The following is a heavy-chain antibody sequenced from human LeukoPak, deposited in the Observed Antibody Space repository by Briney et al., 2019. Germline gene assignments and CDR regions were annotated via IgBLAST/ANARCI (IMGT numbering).Heavy chain of an antibody. CDR3: ANLPAKGAIDY. CDR2: ISYDGSNK. V-gene: IGHV3-30*18. Sequence: GGSLRLSCAASGFTFSSYGMHWVRQAPGKGLEWVAVISYDGSNKYYADSVKDRFTISRDNSKNTLYLQMNSLRTEDTAVYYCANLPAKGAIDYWGQGTLVTVSS. CDR1: GFTFSSYG. J-gene: IGHJ4*02.